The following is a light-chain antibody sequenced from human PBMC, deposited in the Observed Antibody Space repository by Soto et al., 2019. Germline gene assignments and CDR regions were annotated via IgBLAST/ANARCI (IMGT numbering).Light chain of an antibody. CDR3: QPRSTLPLNP. J-gene: IGKJ4*01. Sequence: EIVLTQSPTTLSLSPGERATLSCRASQSVSSYLAWYQQKPGQAPRLRIYDASNRATGIPARFSGSGSGTDFTLTISSLEPEDFAVYYCQPRSTLPLNPFGGGTKV. V-gene: IGKV3-11*01. CDR2: DAS. CDR1: QSVSSY.